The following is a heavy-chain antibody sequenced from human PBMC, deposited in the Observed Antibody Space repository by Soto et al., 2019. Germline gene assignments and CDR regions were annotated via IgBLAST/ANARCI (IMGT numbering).Heavy chain of an antibody. D-gene: IGHD3-10*01. CDR1: GFSLSSSGVG. CDR3: ARGGWTTYYSPSFDY. V-gene: IGHV2-5*02. CDR2: IYWDDDK. Sequence: QITLKESGPPLVSPTQTLTLTCTFSGFSLSSSGVGVGWIRQPPGKALEWLALIYWDDDKRYSPSLKSRLTITKDTSKNQVVLTLTKLDTVDTATYYCARGGWTTYYSPSFDYWGQGTLVTVSS. J-gene: IGHJ4*02.